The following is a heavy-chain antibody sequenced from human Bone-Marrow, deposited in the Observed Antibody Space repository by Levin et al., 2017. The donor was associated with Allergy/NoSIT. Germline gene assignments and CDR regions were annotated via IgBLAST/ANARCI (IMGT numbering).Heavy chain of an antibody. V-gene: IGHV3-48*01. Sequence: GGSLRLSCEGSGFPFSSYGMNWVRQAPGKGLEWVAYISSSANAKKYADSVKGRFSISRDNAKNSLSLQMDNLRAADTAVYYCARLFIVTSPVDVWGQGTTVIVSS. CDR3: ARLFIVTSPVDV. CDR1: GFPFSSYG. D-gene: IGHD1-26*01. J-gene: IGHJ6*02. CDR2: ISSSANAK.